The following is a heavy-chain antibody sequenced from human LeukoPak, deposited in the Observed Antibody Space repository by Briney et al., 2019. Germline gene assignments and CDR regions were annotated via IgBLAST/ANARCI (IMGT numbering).Heavy chain of an antibody. Sequence: GGSLRLSCAASGFTFSTYAMSWVRQTPAKGLERVSVISGGGDITYYADSVKGRFTISRDNSENTVYLQMNSLRADDTAVYYCAKEQVVSPPWVSYFDYWGQGTLVTVSS. CDR2: ISGGGDIT. CDR3: AKEQVVSPPWVSYFDY. D-gene: IGHD1-26*01. CDR1: GFTFSTYA. J-gene: IGHJ4*02. V-gene: IGHV3-23*01.